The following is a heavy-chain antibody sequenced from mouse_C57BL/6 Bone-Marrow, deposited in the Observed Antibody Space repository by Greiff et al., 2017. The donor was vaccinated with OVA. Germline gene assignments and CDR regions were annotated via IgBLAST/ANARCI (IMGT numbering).Heavy chain of an antibody. CDR3: AREGATVVATGNFDY. CDR2: IHPNSGST. D-gene: IGHD1-1*01. Sequence: QVQLQQSGAELVKPGASVKLSCKASGYTFTSYWMHWVKQRPGQGLEWIGMIHPNSGSTNYNEKFKSKATLTVDKSSSTAYMQLSSLTSEDSAVYYCAREGATVVATGNFDYWGQGTTLTVSS. V-gene: IGHV1-64*01. CDR1: GYTFTSYW. J-gene: IGHJ2*01.